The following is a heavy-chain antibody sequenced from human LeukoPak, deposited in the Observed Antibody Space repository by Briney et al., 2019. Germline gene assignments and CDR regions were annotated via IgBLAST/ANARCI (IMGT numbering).Heavy chain of an antibody. CDR2: ISSSSSTI. CDR1: GFTFSSYS. V-gene: IGHV3-48*01. Sequence: GGSLRLSCAASGFTFSSYSMNWVRQAPGKGLEWVSYISSSSSTIYYADSVKGRLTISRDNSKNTLYLQMNSLRAEDTAVYYCARGSRVTTRLDAFDIWGQGTMVIVSS. CDR3: ARGSRVTTRLDAFDI. D-gene: IGHD4-17*01. J-gene: IGHJ3*02.